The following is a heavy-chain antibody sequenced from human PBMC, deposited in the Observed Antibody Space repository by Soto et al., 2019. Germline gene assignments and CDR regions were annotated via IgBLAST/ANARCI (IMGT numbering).Heavy chain of an antibody. J-gene: IGHJ5*01. V-gene: IGHV4-34*01. CDR3: ARAEGEYADYGS. CDR2: INHSGST. CDR1: GGSFSGYY. Sequence: SETLSLTCAVYGGSFSGYYWSWIRQPPGKGLQWIGDINHSGSTNYTPSLKGRVTISVDTSQNQFSLKLSPVTAADTAVYYCARAEGEYADYGSWGHGALVTFSS. D-gene: IGHD4-17*01.